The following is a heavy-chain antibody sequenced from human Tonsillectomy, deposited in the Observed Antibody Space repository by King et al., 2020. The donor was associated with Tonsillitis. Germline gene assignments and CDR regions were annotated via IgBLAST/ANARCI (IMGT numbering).Heavy chain of an antibody. D-gene: IGHD3-22*01. CDR3: AKDWGSKGVVITHDAFDI. V-gene: IGHV3-23*04. CDR2: ISGSGGST. J-gene: IGHJ3*02. Sequence: VQLVESGGGLVQPGGSLRLSCAASGFTFSSDAMSWVRQAPGKGLEWVSAISGSGGSTYYADSVNGRVTISRDNSKNTLYLQMNSLRAEDTAVYYCAKDWGSKGVVITHDAFDIWGQGTMVTVSS. CDR1: GFTFSSDA.